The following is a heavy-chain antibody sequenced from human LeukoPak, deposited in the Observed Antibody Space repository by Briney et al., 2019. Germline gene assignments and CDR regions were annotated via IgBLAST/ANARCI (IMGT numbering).Heavy chain of an antibody. CDR3: ASLTTVTQGYFDS. Sequence: SETLSLTCTVSGGSVSSSTYYWGWIRQPPGKGLECIGYIYYSGSTNYNPSLKSRLTISVDASKNQFSLKLSSVTATDTAVYYCASLTTVTQGYFDSWGQGTLVTVSS. CDR1: GGSVSSSTYY. V-gene: IGHV4-61*05. D-gene: IGHD4-17*01. CDR2: IYYSGST. J-gene: IGHJ4*02.